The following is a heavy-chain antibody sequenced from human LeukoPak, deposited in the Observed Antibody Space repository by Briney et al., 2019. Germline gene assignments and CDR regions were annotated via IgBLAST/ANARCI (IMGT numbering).Heavy chain of an antibody. D-gene: IGHD5-18*01. CDR1: SGSISSNNHF. CDR2: IYYSGST. J-gene: IGHJ5*02. Sequence: SETLSLTCTVPSGSISSNNHFWGWIGQPPGKGLEWIGSIYYSGSTYYNPSLKSRVTISVDTSKNQFSLKLSSVTAADAAVYCCVTMVTWGQGTLVTVSS. V-gene: IGHV4-39*07. CDR3: VTMVT.